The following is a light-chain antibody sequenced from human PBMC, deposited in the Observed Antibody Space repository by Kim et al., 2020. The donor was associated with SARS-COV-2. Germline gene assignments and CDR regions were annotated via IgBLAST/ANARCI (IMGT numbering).Light chain of an antibody. Sequence: GQRVTVSCSGRRSNIGSNPVNWYQQLPGMAPKLLIYSNDQRPSGVPDRFSASKSGTSASLAISGLQSEDETDYYCAAWDDSLIGVVFGGGTQLTVL. V-gene: IGLV1-44*01. CDR3: AAWDDSLIGVV. CDR2: SND. J-gene: IGLJ2*01. CDR1: RSNIGSNP.